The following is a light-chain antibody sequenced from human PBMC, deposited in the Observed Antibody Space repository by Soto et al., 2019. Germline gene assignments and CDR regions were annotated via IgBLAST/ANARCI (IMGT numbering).Light chain of an antibody. Sequence: SVLTQPASVSGSPGQSITISCSGTSSDVGAYNYVSWHQQHPGKVPKIIIYDVSRRPSGVSNRFSGSKSGNTASLTISGLQAEDEADYYCSSYTTTNTHVFGTGTKVTVL. V-gene: IGLV2-14*01. J-gene: IGLJ1*01. CDR1: SSDVGAYNY. CDR3: SSYTTTNTHV. CDR2: DVS.